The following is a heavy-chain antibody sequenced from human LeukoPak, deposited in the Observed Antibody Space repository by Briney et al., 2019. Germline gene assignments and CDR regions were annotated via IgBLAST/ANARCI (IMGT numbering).Heavy chain of an antibody. J-gene: IGHJ4*02. D-gene: IGHD6-13*01. CDR2: IIPIFGTA. V-gene: IGHV1-69*13. CDR1: GGTFSSYA. Sequence: SVKVFCKASGGTFSSYAISWVRQAPGQGLEWMGGIIPIFGTANYAQKFQGRVTTTADESTSTAYMELSSLRSEDTAVYYCARGPFIAAENQGHLDYWGQGTLVTVSS. CDR3: ARGPFIAAENQGHLDY.